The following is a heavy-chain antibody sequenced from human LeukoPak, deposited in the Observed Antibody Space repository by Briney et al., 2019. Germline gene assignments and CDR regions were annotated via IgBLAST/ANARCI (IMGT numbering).Heavy chain of an antibody. V-gene: IGHV1-3*01. CDR3: AREGTTTVTTPELGEGWFDP. Sequence: SSVKASCKASRYTFTSYAMHWVRQAAGHRVEGMGWINAGNGNTKYSKKFQGRVTITRDTSASTAYMELSSLRSEDTAVYYCAREGTTTVTTPELGEGWFDPWGQGTLVTVSS. J-gene: IGHJ5*02. D-gene: IGHD4-17*01. CDR2: INAGNGNT. CDR1: RYTFTSYA.